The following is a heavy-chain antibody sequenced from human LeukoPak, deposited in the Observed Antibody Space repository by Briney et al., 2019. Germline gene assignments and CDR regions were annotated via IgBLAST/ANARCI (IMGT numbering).Heavy chain of an antibody. Sequence: GGSLRLSCAASGFSFSSHWMSWVRQAPGKGLEWVANINQDGSEKNNVDSVKGRFTISRDNAKNSLYLQMNSLRAEDTAVYYCARGQIYYDAFDIWGQGAMVTVSS. J-gene: IGHJ3*02. CDR1: GFSFSSHW. CDR3: ARGQIYYDAFDI. D-gene: IGHD1-26*01. CDR2: INQDGSEK. V-gene: IGHV3-7*01.